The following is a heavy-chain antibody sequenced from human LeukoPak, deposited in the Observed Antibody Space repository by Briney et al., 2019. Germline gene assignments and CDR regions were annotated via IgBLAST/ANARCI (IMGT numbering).Heavy chain of an antibody. V-gene: IGHV3-21*01. CDR1: GFTFSSYS. J-gene: IGHJ4*02. D-gene: IGHD6-6*01. CDR3: ARPVYSSSSGDY. CDR2: ISSSSSYI. Sequence: GGSLRLPCAASGFTFSSYSMNWVRQAPGKGLEWVSSISSSSSYIYYADSVKGRFTISRDNAKNSLYLQMNSLRAEDTAVYYCARPVYSSSSGDYWGQGTLVTVSS.